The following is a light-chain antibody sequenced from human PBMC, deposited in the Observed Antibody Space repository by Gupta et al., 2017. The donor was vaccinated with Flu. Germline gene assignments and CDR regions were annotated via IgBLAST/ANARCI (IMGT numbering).Light chain of an antibody. J-gene: IGLJ2*01. CDR3: QTWDSSTGV. CDR2: QDT. V-gene: IGLV3-1*01. Sequence: SYELIQPVPVSVSPGQIASITCSGDKLGDKYASWFQQKPGQSPLLVIYQDTKRPSGIPERFSGSNSGNTATLTISGTQPMDEADYYCQTWDSSTGVFGGGTKLTVL. CDR1: KLGDKY.